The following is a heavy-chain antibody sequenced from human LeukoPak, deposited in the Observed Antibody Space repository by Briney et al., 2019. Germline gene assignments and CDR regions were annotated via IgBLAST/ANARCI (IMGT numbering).Heavy chain of an antibody. CDR2: IYSSGSA. D-gene: IGHD6-13*01. CDR1: GFTVSSNY. V-gene: IGHV3-53*01. CDR3: ASRVATAGSVDY. J-gene: IGHJ4*02. Sequence: GGSLRLSCAASGFTVSSNYMSWVRQAPGKGLEWVSVIYSSGSAYYADSVKGRFTISRDNSKNTLHLQMNTLRAEDTAVYYCASRVATAGSVDYWGQGTLVTVSS.